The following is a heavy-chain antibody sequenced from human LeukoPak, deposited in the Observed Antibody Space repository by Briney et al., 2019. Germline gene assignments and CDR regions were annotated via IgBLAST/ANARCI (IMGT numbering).Heavy chain of an antibody. D-gene: IGHD3-10*01. Sequence: SVKVSCKASGFTFTRSAMQWVRQARGQRLEWIGWIVVGSGNTKYAQKFQERVTITRDMSTGTAYMELSSLRSEDTAVYYCAASGFGFGELPSYFYYYMDVWGKGNTVTISS. J-gene: IGHJ6*03. V-gene: IGHV1-58*02. CDR2: IVVGSGNT. CDR3: AASGFGFGELPSYFYYYMDV. CDR1: GFTFTRSA.